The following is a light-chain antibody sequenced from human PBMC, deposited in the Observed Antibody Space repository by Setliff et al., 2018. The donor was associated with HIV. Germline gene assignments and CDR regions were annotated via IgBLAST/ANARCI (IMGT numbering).Light chain of an antibody. CDR1: SSDFGGYNY. CDR2: DVS. CDR3: SSYTSRNTYV. J-gene: IGLJ1*01. Sequence: QSALTQPASVSGSPGQSITISCTGASSDFGGYNYVSWYEQHPGKAPNLMIYDVSKRPSGVSNRFSGSKSGNTASLTISGLQAEDEADYYCSSYTSRNTYVFGTGTKVTVL. V-gene: IGLV2-14*03.